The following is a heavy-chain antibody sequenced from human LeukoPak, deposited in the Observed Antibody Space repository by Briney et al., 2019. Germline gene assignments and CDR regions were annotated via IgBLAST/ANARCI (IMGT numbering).Heavy chain of an antibody. D-gene: IGHD3-22*01. CDR1: GFTFSSYE. Sequence: PGGSLRLSRAASGFTFSSYEMNWVRQAPGKGLEWLSYISSSGSTIYYADSVKGRFTISRDNAKSSLYLQMNTLGAEDTAVCYCARAGHVITMIVVLDAFDIWGQGTMVTVSS. CDR2: ISSSGSTI. V-gene: IGHV3-48*03. J-gene: IGHJ3*02. CDR3: ARAGHVITMIVVLDAFDI.